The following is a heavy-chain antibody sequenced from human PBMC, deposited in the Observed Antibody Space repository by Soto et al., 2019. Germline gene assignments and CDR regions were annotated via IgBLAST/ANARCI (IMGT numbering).Heavy chain of an antibody. J-gene: IGHJ4*02. CDR1: GYTFTNFV. D-gene: IGHD3-3*01. V-gene: IGHV1-18*01. CDR2: ISAYNGNT. CDR3: ARGWTPIYY. Sequence: QVQLVQSGAEVKKPGASVKVSCKASGYTFTNFVIRWVRQAPGQGLEWMGWISAYNGNTNYAQNFQGRVTMTTDTSTSTAYMELRSRRSDDTDVYYCARGWTPIYYWGQGTLFTVSS.